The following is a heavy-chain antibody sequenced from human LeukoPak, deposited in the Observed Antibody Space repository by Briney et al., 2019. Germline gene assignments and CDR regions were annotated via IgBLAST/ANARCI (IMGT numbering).Heavy chain of an antibody. Sequence: SQTLSLTCTVSGGSISSGSYYWSWIRQPAGKGLEWIGRIYTSGSTNYNPSLKSRVTISVDTSKNQFSLKLSSVTAADTAVYYCAREGIAAAGTVVSGFDYWGQGTLVTVSS. J-gene: IGHJ4*02. CDR1: GGSISSGSYY. D-gene: IGHD6-13*01. CDR2: IYTSGST. CDR3: AREGIAAAGTVVSGFDY. V-gene: IGHV4-61*02.